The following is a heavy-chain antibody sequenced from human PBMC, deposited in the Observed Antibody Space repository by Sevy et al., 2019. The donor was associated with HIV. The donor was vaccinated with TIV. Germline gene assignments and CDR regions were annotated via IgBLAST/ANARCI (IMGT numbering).Heavy chain of an antibody. CDR3: ARDRVVHNDYIRVAYYYGMDV. Sequence: GGSLRLSCAVSGFAVSDNCMSWVRQSPGKGLEWVSVIFSGGRTSYADSVKGRFTVYIDGSKNTLYLQMDNLRAEDKATYYCARDRVVHNDYIRVAYYYGMDVWGQRTNVTVSS. V-gene: IGHV3-53*01. J-gene: IGHJ6*02. CDR2: IFSGGRT. D-gene: IGHD4-4*01. CDR1: GFAVSDNC.